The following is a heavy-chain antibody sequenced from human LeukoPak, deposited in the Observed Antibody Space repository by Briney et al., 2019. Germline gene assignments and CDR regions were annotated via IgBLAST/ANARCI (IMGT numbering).Heavy chain of an antibody. Sequence: GGSLRLSCAASGFTFRKYWMHWVRQTPGKGLVWVSRVNNDGSITTYPDSVKGRFTISRDNAKNMLYLQMNSLGDEDTAVYYCVSGAYYSDAGGYLHYWGQGVPVTVSS. CDR2: VNNDGSIT. V-gene: IGHV3-74*01. CDR1: GFTFRKYW. D-gene: IGHD3-22*01. J-gene: IGHJ4*02. CDR3: VSGAYYSDAGGYLHY.